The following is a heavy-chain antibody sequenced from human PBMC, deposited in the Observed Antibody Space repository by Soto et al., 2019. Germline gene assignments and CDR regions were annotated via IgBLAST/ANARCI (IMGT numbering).Heavy chain of an antibody. Sequence: SETLSLTCTVSGGSISSSSYYWGWIRQPPGKGLEWIGSIYYSGSTYYNPSLKSRVTISVDTSKNQFSLKLSSVTAADTAVYYCAREGQWLVRSAFDIWGQGTMVTVSS. D-gene: IGHD6-19*01. CDR2: IYYSGST. J-gene: IGHJ3*02. CDR3: AREGQWLVRSAFDI. V-gene: IGHV4-39*02. CDR1: GGSISSSSYY.